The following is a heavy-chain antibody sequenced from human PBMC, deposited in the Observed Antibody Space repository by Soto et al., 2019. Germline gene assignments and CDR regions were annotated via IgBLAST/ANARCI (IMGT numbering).Heavy chain of an antibody. CDR3: ARVPFSWYDSKAYYYYYGMDV. V-gene: IGHV1-69*01. D-gene: IGHD6-13*01. J-gene: IGHJ6*02. Sequence: QVQLVQSGAEVKKPGSSVKVSCKASGGTFSSYAISWVRQAPGQGLEWMGGIIPIFATANYAQKFQGRVTITADESTSTVYMELSSRRSEDTAVYYCARVPFSWYDSKAYYYYYGMDVWGQGTTVTVSS. CDR1: GGTFSSYA. CDR2: IIPIFATA.